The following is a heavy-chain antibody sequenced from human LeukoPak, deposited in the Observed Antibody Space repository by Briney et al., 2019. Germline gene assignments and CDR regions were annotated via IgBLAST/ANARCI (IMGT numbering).Heavy chain of an antibody. CDR2: IYHSGST. J-gene: IGHJ5*02. Sequence: SETLSLTCAVSSGSISSSNWWSWVRQPPGKGLEWIGEIYHSGSTNYNPSLKSRVTISVDKSKNQFSLKLSSVTAADTAVYYCAASITIFGVVINNWFDPWGQGTLVTVSS. CDR1: SGSISSSNW. D-gene: IGHD3-3*01. V-gene: IGHV4-4*02. CDR3: AASITIFGVVINNWFDP.